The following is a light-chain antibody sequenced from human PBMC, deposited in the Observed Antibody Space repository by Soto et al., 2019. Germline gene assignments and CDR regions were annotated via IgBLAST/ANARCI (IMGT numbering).Light chain of an antibody. CDR1: SRDVGTYNY. V-gene: IGLV2-14*01. CDR3: SSYTSSSTYV. J-gene: IGLJ1*01. Sequence: QSALTQPASVSGSPGQSITISCTGTSRDVGTYNYVSWYQLHPGKAPKLMVYEVSNRPSGVCNRFSGAKSGNTASLTISGLQAEDEAHYHCSSYTSSSTYVFGTGTKVTVL. CDR2: EVS.